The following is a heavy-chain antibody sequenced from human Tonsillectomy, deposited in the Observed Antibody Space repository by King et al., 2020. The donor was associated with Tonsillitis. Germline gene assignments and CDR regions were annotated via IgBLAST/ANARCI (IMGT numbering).Heavy chain of an antibody. J-gene: IGHJ2*01. CDR3: ARHPGYFSL. Sequence: VQLVEAGGGVVRPGGCLRLSCAASGFTFDYYAMSWVRQAPGKGRAWVSGINLNGGRTGYADSVKGRFTISRDNAKNSLYLQMNSLRAEDTAFYYCARHPGYFSLWGRGTLVTVSS. CDR1: GFTFDYYA. CDR2: INLNGGRT. V-gene: IGHV3-20*04.